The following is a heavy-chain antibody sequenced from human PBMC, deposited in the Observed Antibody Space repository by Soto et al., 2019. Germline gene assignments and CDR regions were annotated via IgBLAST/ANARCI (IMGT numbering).Heavy chain of an antibody. CDR1: GGSFSDYF. V-gene: IGHV4-59*01. CDR3: ASQTANYYGSASYYLPFDY. D-gene: IGHD3-10*01. CDR2: IYYTGST. Sequence: SETLSLTCAVYGGSFSDYFWNWVRQSPGKGLEWIGNIYYTGSTNYNPSLKTRVTISVDTSKNQFSLKLTSVSAADTAVYFCASQTANYYGSASYYLPFDYWGQGTLVTVSS. J-gene: IGHJ4*02.